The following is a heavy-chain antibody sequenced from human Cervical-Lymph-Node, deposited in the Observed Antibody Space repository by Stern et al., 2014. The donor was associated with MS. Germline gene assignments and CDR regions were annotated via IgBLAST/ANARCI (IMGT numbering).Heavy chain of an antibody. V-gene: IGHV3-21*01. J-gene: IGHJ6*02. CDR2: ISSSSSYL. CDR1: GFTFSTYS. D-gene: IGHD3-16*02. CDR3: ASRSYYYYGMDV. Sequence: EVQLVESGGGLVKPGGSLRLSCAASGFTFSTYSINWVRQAPGKGLEWVSSISSSSSYLYYADSVKGRFTISRDNAKNSLFLHMNSLRAEDTAVYYCASRSYYYYGMDVWGQGTTVTVSS.